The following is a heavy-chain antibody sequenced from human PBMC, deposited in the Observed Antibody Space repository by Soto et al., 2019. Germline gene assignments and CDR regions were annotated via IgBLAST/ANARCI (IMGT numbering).Heavy chain of an antibody. V-gene: IGHV4-59*01. CDR3: ALRSMAVVPEY. D-gene: IGHD3-22*01. Sequence: QVQLQESGPGLVKPSETLSLTCAVSGDSISSYYCMWIRQPPGKGLESIGYLYYGRRANYTPSLKSRVTLSVDTSTNQCSLTLSSMTAADTAVYYCALRSMAVVPEYWGQGTLVTVSS. CDR2: LYYGRRA. J-gene: IGHJ4*02. CDR1: GDSISSYY.